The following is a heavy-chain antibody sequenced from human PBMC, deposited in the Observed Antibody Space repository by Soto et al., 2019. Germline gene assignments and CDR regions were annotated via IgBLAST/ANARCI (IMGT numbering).Heavy chain of an antibody. J-gene: IGHJ3*02. V-gene: IGHV4-31*03. D-gene: IGHD2-2*01. CDR1: GGSISSGGYY. Sequence: SETLSLTCTVSGGSISSGGYYWSWIRQHPGKGLEWIGYIYYSGSTYYNPSLKSRVTISVDTSKNQFSLKLSSVTAADTAVYYCAREGVVVPAALKPRGRDAFDIWGQGTMVTVSS. CDR3: AREGVVVPAALKPRGRDAFDI. CDR2: IYYSGST.